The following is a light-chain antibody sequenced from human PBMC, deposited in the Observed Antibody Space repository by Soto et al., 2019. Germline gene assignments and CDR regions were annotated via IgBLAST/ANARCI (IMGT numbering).Light chain of an antibody. J-gene: IGKJ1*01. V-gene: IGKV3-20*01. Sequence: IVLTQSPATLSVSPGERATLSCMASQSVSSSYLAWYQQKPGQAPRLLIYGASSRATGIPDRFSGSGSGTDFTLTISRLEPEDFAVYYCQQYGSSRTFGQGTKVDIK. CDR2: GAS. CDR3: QQYGSSRT. CDR1: QSVSSSY.